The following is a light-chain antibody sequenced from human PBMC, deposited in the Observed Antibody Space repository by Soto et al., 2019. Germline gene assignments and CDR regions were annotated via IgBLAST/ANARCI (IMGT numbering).Light chain of an antibody. J-gene: IGKJ1*01. CDR3: QKYYSTSWT. Sequence: DIVMTQSPDSLALSLGERATINCKSSQSVLYSSNNKNYLAWYQQKPGQPPKLXIYWASTRESGVPDRLSGSGSGTDLNLTISRLQAEDVAVYYCQKYYSTSWTCGQGTKVDIK. CDR1: QSVLYSSNNKNY. V-gene: IGKV4-1*01. CDR2: WAS.